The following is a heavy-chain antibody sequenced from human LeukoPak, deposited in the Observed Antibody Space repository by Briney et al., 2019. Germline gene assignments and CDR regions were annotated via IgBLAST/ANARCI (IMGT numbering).Heavy chain of an antibody. D-gene: IGHD6-13*01. CDR3: ARGGSSWYPFAY. V-gene: IGHV3-7*01. J-gene: IGHJ1*01. CDR2: IKQDGNEK. Sequence: GGSLRLSCAASGFTFSNYWMNWVRQAPGKGLEWVANIKQDGNEKYYVDSVKGRFTISRDNAKNSLYLQMDSLRAEDTAVYYCARGGSSWYPFAYWGQGTLVTVSS. CDR1: GFTFSNYW.